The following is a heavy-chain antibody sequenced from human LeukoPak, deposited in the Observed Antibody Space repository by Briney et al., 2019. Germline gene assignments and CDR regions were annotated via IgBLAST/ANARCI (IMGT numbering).Heavy chain of an antibody. D-gene: IGHD3-22*01. J-gene: IGHJ4*02. CDR1: GFTFSSYS. V-gene: IGHV3-48*01. Sequence: GGSLRLSCAASGFTFSSYSMNWVRQAPGKGLEWVSYISSSSSTIYYADSVKGRFTISRVNAKNSLYLQMNSLRAEDTAVYYCAREGTRYYYDSSGYYQDIDYWGQGTLVTVSS. CDR2: ISSSSSTI. CDR3: AREGTRYYYDSSGYYQDIDY.